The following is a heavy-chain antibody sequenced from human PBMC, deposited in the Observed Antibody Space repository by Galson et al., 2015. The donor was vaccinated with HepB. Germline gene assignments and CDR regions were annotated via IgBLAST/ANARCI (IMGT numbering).Heavy chain of an antibody. Sequence: SEPLSLTCAVYGGSFSDFSWTWIRQPPGKGLEWIGEINHSETTNYSPSLRSRTTISKDRSKSQVSLKLSSVAAADTAVYYCARGGGNCITATCHPLDYWGPGTLVTVSS. D-gene: IGHD2-2*01. CDR2: INHSETT. V-gene: IGHV4-34*01. CDR1: GGSFSDFS. CDR3: ARGGGNCITATCHPLDY. J-gene: IGHJ4*02.